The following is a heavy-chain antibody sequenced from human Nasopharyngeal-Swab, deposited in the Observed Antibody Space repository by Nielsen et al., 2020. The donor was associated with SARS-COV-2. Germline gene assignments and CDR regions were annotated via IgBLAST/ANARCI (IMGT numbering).Heavy chain of an antibody. CDR2: IIPIFGTA. D-gene: IGHD3-9*01. J-gene: IGHJ4*02. V-gene: IGHV1-69*01. CDR3: VRQRNYDILTGPLPFGY. Sequence: WVRQAPGQGLEWMGGIIPIFGTANYAQKFQGRVTITADESTSTAYMELSSLRSEDTAVYYCVRQRNYDILTGPLPFGYWGQGTLVTVSS.